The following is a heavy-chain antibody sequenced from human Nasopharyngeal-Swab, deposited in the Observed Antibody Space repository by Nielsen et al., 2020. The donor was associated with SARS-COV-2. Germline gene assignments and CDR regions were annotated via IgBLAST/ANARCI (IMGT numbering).Heavy chain of an antibody. CDR1: GFSLSNARMG. Sequence: SGPTLVKPTETLTLTCTVSGFSLSNARMGVSWIRQPPGKALEWLAHIFSNDGKSYSTSLKSRLTISKDTSKSQVVLTMTNMDPVDTATYYCARSPADDSSGYYYVDWYFDLWGRGTLVTVSS. D-gene: IGHD3-22*01. V-gene: IGHV2-26*01. CDR3: ARSPADDSSGYYYVDWYFDL. J-gene: IGHJ2*01. CDR2: IFSNDGK.